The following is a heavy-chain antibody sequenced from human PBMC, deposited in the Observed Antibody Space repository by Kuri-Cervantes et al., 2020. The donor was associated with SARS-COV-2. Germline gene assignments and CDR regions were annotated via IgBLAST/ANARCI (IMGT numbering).Heavy chain of an antibody. J-gene: IGHJ4*02. CDR1: GGSISSSSYY. D-gene: IGHD7-27*01. Sequence: SETLSLTCTVSGGSISSSSYYLGWIRQPPGKGLEWIGSIYYSGSTYYNPSLKSRVTISVDPSKNQFSLKLSSVTAADTAVYYCSRNWGRYYFDYWGQGTLVTVSS. CDR3: SRNWGRYYFDY. V-gene: IGHV4-39*01. CDR2: IYYSGST.